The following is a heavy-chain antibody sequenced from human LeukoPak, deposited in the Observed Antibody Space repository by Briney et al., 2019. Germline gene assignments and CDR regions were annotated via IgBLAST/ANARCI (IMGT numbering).Heavy chain of an antibody. CDR3: ARVGERVPAADFDY. D-gene: IGHD2-2*01. CDR1: GFTFSSYG. V-gene: IGHV3-30*03. CDR2: ISYDGSNK. J-gene: IGHJ4*02. Sequence: GRSLRLSCAASGFTFSSYGMHWVRQAPGKGLEWVAVISYDGSNKYYADSVKGRFTISRDNAKNSLYLQMNSLRAEDTAVYYCARVGERVPAADFDYWGQGTLVTVSS.